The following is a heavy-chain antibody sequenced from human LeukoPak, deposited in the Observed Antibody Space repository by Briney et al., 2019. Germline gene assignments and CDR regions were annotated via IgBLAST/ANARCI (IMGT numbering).Heavy chain of an antibody. Sequence: GGSLRLSCAASGFTFSSYSMNWVRQAPGKGLEWVSSISSSSSYIYYADSVKGRFTISRDNAKNSLYLQMNSLRAEDTAVYYCARDPGDDFWSGYPLDYWGQGTLVTVSS. V-gene: IGHV3-21*01. D-gene: IGHD3-3*01. CDR1: GFTFSSYS. J-gene: IGHJ4*02. CDR3: ARDPGDDFWSGYPLDY. CDR2: ISSSSSYI.